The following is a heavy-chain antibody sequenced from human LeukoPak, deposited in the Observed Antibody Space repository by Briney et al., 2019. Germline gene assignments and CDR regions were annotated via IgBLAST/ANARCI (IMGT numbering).Heavy chain of an antibody. J-gene: IGHJ6*03. CDR2: ISAYNGNT. CDR1: GYTFTSYG. Sequence: ASVKVSCKASGYTFTSYGISWVRQAPGQGLEWMGWISAYNGNTNYAQKLQGRVTMTTDTSTSTAYMELRSLRSDDTAVYYCAGGLSGWFGELLASGYYYYMDVWGKGTTVTVSS. CDR3: AGGLSGWFGELLASGYYYYMDV. D-gene: IGHD3-10*01. V-gene: IGHV1-18*01.